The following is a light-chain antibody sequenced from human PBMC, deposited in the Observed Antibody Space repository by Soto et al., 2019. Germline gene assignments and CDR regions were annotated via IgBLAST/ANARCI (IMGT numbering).Light chain of an antibody. CDR2: GAS. J-gene: IGKJ1*01. Sequence: EIVLTQSPGILSLSPGERATLSCRASQTITGSYLAWYQQKPGQAPRLLIYGASIRATGIPDRFSGSGSGTDFTLTISRLEPEGFAVYYCQQYGSSPRTFGQGTKVEIK. V-gene: IGKV3-20*01. CDR3: QQYGSSPRT. CDR1: QTITGSY.